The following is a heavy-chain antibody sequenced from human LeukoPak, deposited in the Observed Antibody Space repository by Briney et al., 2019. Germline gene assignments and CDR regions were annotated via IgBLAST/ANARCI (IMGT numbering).Heavy chain of an antibody. D-gene: IGHD6-6*01. CDR3: ARVRGAYSSSSPVDY. Sequence: GGSLRLSCAASGFTFSSYSMNWVRQAPGKGLEWVSSISSSSSSYIYYADSVKGRFTISRDNAKNSLYLQMNSLRAEDTAVYYCARVRGAYSSSSPVDYWGQGTLVTVSS. V-gene: IGHV3-21*01. J-gene: IGHJ4*02. CDR1: GFTFSSYS. CDR2: ISSSSSSYI.